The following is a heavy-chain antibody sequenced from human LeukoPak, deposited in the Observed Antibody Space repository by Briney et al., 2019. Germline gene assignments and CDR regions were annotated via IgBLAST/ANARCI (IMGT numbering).Heavy chain of an antibody. Sequence: GGSLRLSCAASGFVFNSHSMHWVRQAPGKGLECVSAISSNGGSTHYANSVKGRFTISRDNSKNTLYLQMGSLRAEDTALYYCAREEPAGSTDYWGQGTLVTVSS. CDR1: GFVFNSHS. CDR3: AREEPAGSTDY. J-gene: IGHJ4*02. D-gene: IGHD1-14*01. V-gene: IGHV3-64*01. CDR2: ISSNGGST.